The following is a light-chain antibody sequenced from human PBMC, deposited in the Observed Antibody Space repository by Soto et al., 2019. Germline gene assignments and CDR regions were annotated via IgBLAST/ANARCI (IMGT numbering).Light chain of an antibody. CDR1: QAISNY. Sequence: DIQMTQSPSSLSASVGDRVTITCRASQAISNYLAWYQQKPGKVPTLLIYAASTFQSGVPSRFSGSGSGTDFTLTISSLQPEDAATYYCQKFNAVPTFGGGTKVEI. V-gene: IGKV1-27*01. J-gene: IGKJ4*01. CDR2: AAS. CDR3: QKFNAVPT.